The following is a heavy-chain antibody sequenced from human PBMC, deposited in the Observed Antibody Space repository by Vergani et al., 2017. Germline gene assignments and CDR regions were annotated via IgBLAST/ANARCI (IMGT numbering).Heavy chain of an antibody. CDR1: GFTFSSYG. CDR3: VADVPSQRSQIDF. Sequence: EVQLLESGGGLAQPGGSLRLSCEASGFTFSSYGMHWVRQAPGKGLEWVGRIRNDGTTEYPAPVKGRFAISRDDSKNTVFLQMNSLKTDDTAVYFCVADVPSQRSQIDFWGRGTLVTVSS. D-gene: IGHD3/OR15-3a*01. V-gene: IGHV3-15*01. J-gene: IGHJ4*02. CDR2: IRNDGTT.